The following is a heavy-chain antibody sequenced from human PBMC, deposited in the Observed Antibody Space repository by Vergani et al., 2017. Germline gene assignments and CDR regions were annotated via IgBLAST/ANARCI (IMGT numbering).Heavy chain of an antibody. J-gene: IGHJ5*02. V-gene: IGHV3-33*01. CDR1: GFTFNQYG. CDR3: ARDLRLLYNRFDP. D-gene: IGHD1-14*01. CDR2: TWYDGNNK. Sequence: QVPLVESGGGVVQPGRSLRLSCAASGFTFNQYGLHWVRQAPGKGLEWVAVTWYDGNNKQYADSVKGRFTISRDNSKNTMYLQMNSLRDEDTGVYYCARDLRLLYNRFDPWGQGTLVTVSS.